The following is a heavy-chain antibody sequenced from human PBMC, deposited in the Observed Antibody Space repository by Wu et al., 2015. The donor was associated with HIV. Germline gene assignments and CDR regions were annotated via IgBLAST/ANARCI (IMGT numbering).Heavy chain of an antibody. J-gene: IGHJ4*02. D-gene: IGHD5-18*01. V-gene: IGHV1-24*01. CDR2: FDPRNGET. Sequence: QVQLIQSGAEAKKPGASVKVSCKVSGYTLIDLSIHWVRQSPGKGLEWMGGFDPRNGETVNAQRYQGRLTMTEDTSTDTAYMEVSSLRSEDTAVYYCATFPLKTVSDTPYYFYYWGQGTLVTVSS. CDR1: GYTLIDLS. CDR3: ATFPLKTVSDTPYYFYY.